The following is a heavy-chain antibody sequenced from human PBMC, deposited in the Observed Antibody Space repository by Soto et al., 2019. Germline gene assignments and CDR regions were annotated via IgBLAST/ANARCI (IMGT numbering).Heavy chain of an antibody. V-gene: IGHV3-15*02. J-gene: IGHJ4*01. CDR2: IKSKTDGGTT. CDR1: GFTFNNAW. Sequence: EVQLVESGGALVKPGGSLRLSCAASGFTFNNAWMSWVRQAPGKGLEWIGRIKSKTDGGTTDYAAPVKGRFAISRDDSENTLSLQMNRPKTEDTAVYYCTRLGNYYDSSCSYQYCLGYWGYGTLVTVAS. D-gene: IGHD3-22*01. CDR3: TRLGNYYDSSCSYQYCLGY.